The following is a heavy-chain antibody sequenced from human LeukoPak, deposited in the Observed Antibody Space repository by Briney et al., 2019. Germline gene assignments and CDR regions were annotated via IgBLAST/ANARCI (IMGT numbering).Heavy chain of an antibody. Sequence: PSETLSLTCTVSGGSVSSGIYYWSWIRQPPGKGLEWIGYISHSGSTNYNPSLKSRVTISVDTSKNQFSLRLSSVTAADTAVYYCARDRDGGNSAFDIWGQGTMVTVSS. V-gene: IGHV4-61*01. D-gene: IGHD4-23*01. CDR2: ISHSGST. CDR1: GGSVSSGIYY. CDR3: ARDRDGGNSAFDI. J-gene: IGHJ3*02.